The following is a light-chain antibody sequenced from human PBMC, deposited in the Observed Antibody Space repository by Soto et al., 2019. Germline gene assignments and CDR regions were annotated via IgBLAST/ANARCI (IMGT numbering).Light chain of an antibody. CDR3: SSYAGSNNVV. CDR1: SNDVGIYDY. CDR2: EVS. Sequence: QSALTQPASVSESPGQSITISCTGTSNDVGIYDYVSWYQQHPGKAPKLIIYEVSDRPSGVSDRFSGSKSGNTASLTISGLQPEDEADYYCSSYAGSNNVVFGGGTKLTVL. J-gene: IGLJ2*01. V-gene: IGLV2-14*01.